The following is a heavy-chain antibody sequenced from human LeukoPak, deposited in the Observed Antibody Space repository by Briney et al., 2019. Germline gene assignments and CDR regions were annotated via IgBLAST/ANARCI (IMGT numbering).Heavy chain of an antibody. CDR2: IIPIFGTA. D-gene: IGHD5-24*01. Sequence: ASVKVSCKASRGTFSSYAISWVRQAPGQGLEWMGGIIPIFGTAIYAQKLQGRVTITADDSSSTAYMELSSLRSEDTAVYYCARIRDGYNDAYDVWGQGTVVTVPS. CDR3: ARIRDGYNDAYDV. V-gene: IGHV1-69*13. J-gene: IGHJ3*01. CDR1: RGTFSSYA.